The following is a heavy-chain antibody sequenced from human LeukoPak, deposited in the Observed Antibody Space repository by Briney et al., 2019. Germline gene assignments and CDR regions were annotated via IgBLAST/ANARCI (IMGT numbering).Heavy chain of an antibody. J-gene: IGHJ4*02. CDR2: IYYSGST. CDR1: GGFISSSSYY. Sequence: PSETLSLTCTVSGGFISSSSYYWGWIRQPPGKGLEWIGSIYYSGSTYYNPSLKSRVTISVDTSKNQFSLKLSSVTAADTAVYYCARRGAEWELPYFDYWGQGTLVTVSS. V-gene: IGHV4-39*01. CDR3: ARRGAEWELPYFDY. D-gene: IGHD1-26*01.